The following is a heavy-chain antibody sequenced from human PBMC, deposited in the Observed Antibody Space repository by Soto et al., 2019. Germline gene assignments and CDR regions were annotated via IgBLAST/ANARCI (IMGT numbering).Heavy chain of an antibody. Sequence: PGGSLRLSCAASGFTFSSYGMHWVRQAPGKGLEWVAVIWYDGSNKYYADSVKGRFTISRDNSKNTLYLQMNSLRAEDTAVYYCARPARGVWSDFDYWGQGTLVTVSS. V-gene: IGHV3-33*01. CDR1: GFTFSSYG. D-gene: IGHD3-10*01. J-gene: IGHJ4*02. CDR2: IWYDGSNK. CDR3: ARPARGVWSDFDY.